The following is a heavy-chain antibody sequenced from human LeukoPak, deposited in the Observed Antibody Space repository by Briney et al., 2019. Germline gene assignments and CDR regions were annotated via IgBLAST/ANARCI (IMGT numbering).Heavy chain of an antibody. D-gene: IGHD6-6*01. V-gene: IGHV1-2*02. Sequence: ASVKVSCKAAGYTFTAYYIHWVRQAPGQGLEWMGWINPNSGGTDSAQKFQGRVTMPRDSSISTAYMEISRLTSDDTAVYHCARVGSITARKNYFDYWGQGTLVTVSS. J-gene: IGHJ4*02. CDR2: INPNSGGT. CDR1: GYTFTAYY. CDR3: ARVGSITARKNYFDY.